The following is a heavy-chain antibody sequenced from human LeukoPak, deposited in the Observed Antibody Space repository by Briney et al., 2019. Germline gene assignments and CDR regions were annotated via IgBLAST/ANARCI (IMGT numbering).Heavy chain of an antibody. D-gene: IGHD6-19*01. CDR2: IYYSGST. CDR3: ARGTSGSGWYTEDY. Sequence: SETLSLTCTVSGGSISNNYYWGWIRQPPGKGLEWIGTIYYSGSTYYNPSLKTRATISVDTSKNQFSLKLSSVTAADTAVYYCARGTSGSGWYTEDYWGQGTLVTVSS. CDR1: GGSISNNYY. V-gene: IGHV4-39*01. J-gene: IGHJ4*02.